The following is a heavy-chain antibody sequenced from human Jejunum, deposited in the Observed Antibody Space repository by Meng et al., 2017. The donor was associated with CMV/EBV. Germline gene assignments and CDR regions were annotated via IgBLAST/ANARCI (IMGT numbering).Heavy chain of an antibody. CDR1: GFTFSSYA. D-gene: IGHD3-16*01. CDR3: AKDRGGSDDAYDV. CDR2: FYISGRST. J-gene: IGHJ3*01. V-gene: IGHV3-23*03. Sequence: SGFTFSSYAMTWVRQAPGKGLEWISVFYISGRSTYYADSVKGRLTISRDNSKNMVYLQMNSLRVEDTAVYYCAKDRGGSDDAYDVWGQGATVTVSS.